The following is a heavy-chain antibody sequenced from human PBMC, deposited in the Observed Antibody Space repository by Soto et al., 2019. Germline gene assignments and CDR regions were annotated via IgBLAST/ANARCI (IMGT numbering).Heavy chain of an antibody. V-gene: IGHV1-8*01. Sequence: ASVQVSCKASGYTFTSYDINWVRQATGQGLEWMGWMNPNSGNTGYAQKFQGRVTMTRNTSISTAYMELSSLRSEDTAVYYCARQAKGGITMVRGVRNYCFDYWGQGTLVTVSS. D-gene: IGHD3-10*01. J-gene: IGHJ4*02. CDR3: ARQAKGGITMVRGVRNYCFDY. CDR2: MNPNSGNT. CDR1: GYTFTSYD.